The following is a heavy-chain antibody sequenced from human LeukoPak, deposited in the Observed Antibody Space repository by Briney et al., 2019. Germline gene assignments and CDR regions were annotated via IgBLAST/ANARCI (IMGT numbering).Heavy chain of an antibody. Sequence: ASVKVSCKASGYTFTGYYVHWVRQAPGQGLEWMGWINPNSGGTNYAQKCQGRVTMTRDMSISTAYMELSRLRSDDTAVYYCARVYQYDVLTGFQSPSHLSDYWGQGTLVSVSS. CDR3: ARVYQYDVLTGFQSPSHLSDY. D-gene: IGHD3-9*01. V-gene: IGHV1-2*02. CDR1: GYTFTGYY. CDR2: INPNSGGT. J-gene: IGHJ4*02.